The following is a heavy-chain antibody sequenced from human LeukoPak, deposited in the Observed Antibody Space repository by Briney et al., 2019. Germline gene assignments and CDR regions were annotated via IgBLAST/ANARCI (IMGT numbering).Heavy chain of an antibody. CDR3: ARSPYGSGGWYFDY. D-gene: IGHD3-10*01. CDR2: IMQDGSEK. Sequence: GRSLRLPCAASGFTFSSYWMSWVRQAPGKGLEWVANIMQDGSEKYYVDSVKRGFPISRDNAKNSLYLQMNSLRAEDTAVYYCARSPYGSGGWYFDYWGQGTLVTVSS. CDR1: GFTFSSYW. V-gene: IGHV3-7*01. J-gene: IGHJ4*02.